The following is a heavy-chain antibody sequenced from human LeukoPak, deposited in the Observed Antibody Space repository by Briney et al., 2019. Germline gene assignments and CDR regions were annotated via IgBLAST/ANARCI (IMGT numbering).Heavy chain of an antibody. CDR3: ARDLPSMVRGVPYYYYYMDV. CDR2: IYTSGST. CDR1: GGSISSGSYY. Sequence: SQTLSLTCTVSGGSISSGSYYWSWIRQPAGKGLEWIGRIYTSGSTNYNPSLKSRVTISVDTSKNQFSLKLSSVTAADTAVYYCARDLPSMVRGVPYYYYYMDVWGKGTTVTVSS. D-gene: IGHD3-10*01. J-gene: IGHJ6*03. V-gene: IGHV4-61*02.